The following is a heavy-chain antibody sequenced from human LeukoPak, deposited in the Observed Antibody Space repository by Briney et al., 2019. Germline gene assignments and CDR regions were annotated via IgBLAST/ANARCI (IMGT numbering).Heavy chain of an antibody. V-gene: IGHV4-59*01. CDR2: IYYSGST. Sequence: SETLSLTCTVSGGSISSYYWSWSRQPPGKGLEWIGYIYYSGSTNYNPSLKSRVTISVDTSKNQFSLKLSSVTAADTAVYYCARGDMVRGEGIWGQGTMVTVSS. J-gene: IGHJ3*02. D-gene: IGHD3-10*01. CDR3: ARGDMVRGEGI. CDR1: GGSISSYY.